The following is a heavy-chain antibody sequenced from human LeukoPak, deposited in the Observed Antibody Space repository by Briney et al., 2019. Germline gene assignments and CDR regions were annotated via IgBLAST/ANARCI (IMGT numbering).Heavy chain of an antibody. D-gene: IGHD2-15*01. V-gene: IGHV4-59*01. CDR2: IYYSGST. CDR3: ARDVVDYFDY. Sequence: SETLSLTCTVSSGSISSYYWSWIRQPPGKGLEWIGYIYYSGSTNYNPSLKSRVTISVDTSKNQFSLKLSSVTAADTAVYYCARDVVDYFDYWGQGTLVTVSS. J-gene: IGHJ4*02. CDR1: SGSISSYY.